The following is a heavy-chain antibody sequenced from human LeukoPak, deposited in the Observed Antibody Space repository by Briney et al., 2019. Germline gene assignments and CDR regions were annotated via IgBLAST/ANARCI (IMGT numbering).Heavy chain of an antibody. CDR2: IWYDGSNK. CDR3: AKGLSDSGGLPFDY. D-gene: IGHD3-10*01. V-gene: IGHV3-33*06. CDR1: GFTFSSYG. Sequence: GRSLRLSCAASGFTFSSYGMHWVRQAPGKGLEWVAVIWYDGSNKYYADSVKGRFTISRDNSKSTLYLQMNSLRAEDTAVYYCAKGLSDSGGLPFDYWGQGTLVTVSS. J-gene: IGHJ4*02.